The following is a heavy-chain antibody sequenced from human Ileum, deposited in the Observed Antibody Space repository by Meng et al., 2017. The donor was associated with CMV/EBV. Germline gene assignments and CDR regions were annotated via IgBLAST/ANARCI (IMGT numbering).Heavy chain of an antibody. CDR3: ARDRRGGGYYDSSGPGGWFDP. CDR1: GGTFSSYA. J-gene: IGHJ5*02. V-gene: IGHV1-69*10. CDR2: IIPILGIA. D-gene: IGHD3-22*01. Sequence: SVKVSCKASGGTFSSYAISWVRQAPGQGLEWMGGIIPILGIANYAQKFQGRVTITADKSTSTAYMELSSLRSEDTAVYYCARDRRGGGYYDSSGPGGWFDPWGQGTLVTVSS.